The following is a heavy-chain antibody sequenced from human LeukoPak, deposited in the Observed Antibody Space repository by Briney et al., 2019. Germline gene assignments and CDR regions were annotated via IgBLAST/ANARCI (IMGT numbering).Heavy chain of an antibody. CDR3: ASAHYGDYEGFANLNF. J-gene: IGHJ4*02. V-gene: IGHV3-13*01. Sequence: GGSLRLSCAASGFTFIDYDMHWVRQVIGKGLEWVSAIGIRGDTHYSGSVKGRFTISRENAESSLYLQMNSLRAEDTAVYYCASAHYGDYEGFANLNFWGQGTLVTVSS. CDR2: IGIRGDT. CDR1: GFTFIDYD. D-gene: IGHD4-17*01.